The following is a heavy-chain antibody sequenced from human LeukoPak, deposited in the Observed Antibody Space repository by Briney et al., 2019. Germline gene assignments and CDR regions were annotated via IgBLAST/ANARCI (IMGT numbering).Heavy chain of an antibody. CDR1: GYTFTGYY. J-gene: IGHJ6*03. CDR2: INPNSGGT. CDR3: ARERGGNYYYYMDV. V-gene: IGHV1-2*02. Sequence: AAVKVSCKASGYTFTGYYMHWVRQAPGQGLEWMGWINPNSGGTNYAQKFQGRVTMTRDTSISTAYMELSRLRSDDTAVYYCARERGGNYYYYMDVWGKGTKVTVSS. D-gene: IGHD6-25*01.